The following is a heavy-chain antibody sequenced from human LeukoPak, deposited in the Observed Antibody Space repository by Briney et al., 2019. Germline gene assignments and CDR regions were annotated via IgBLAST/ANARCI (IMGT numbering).Heavy chain of an antibody. CDR2: ISGSGGST. J-gene: IGHJ4*02. D-gene: IGHD2-2*01. V-gene: IGHV3-23*01. CDR1: GFTFNSYA. CDR3: VVVPAAIGY. Sequence: GGSLRLSCAASGFTFNSYAMSWVRQAQGKGLEWVSAISGSGGSTYYADSVKGRFTISRDNSKNTLYPQMNSLRAEDTAVYYCVVVPAAIGYWGQGTLVTVSS.